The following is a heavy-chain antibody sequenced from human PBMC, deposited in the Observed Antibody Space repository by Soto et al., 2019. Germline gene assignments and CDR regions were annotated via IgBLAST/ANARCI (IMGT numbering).Heavy chain of an antibody. Sequence: EVQLVESGGGLVQPGGSLKLSCAASGFTFGGSAMHWVRQASGKGREWVGRIRSKANNYATAYGASVKGRFTISRDDSKNTAYLQMNSLKTEDTAVYYCSRQASDFWSGKPQYYMDVWGKGTTVTVSS. CDR1: GFTFGGSA. V-gene: IGHV3-73*01. CDR3: SRQASDFWSGKPQYYMDV. J-gene: IGHJ6*03. CDR2: IRSKANNYAT. D-gene: IGHD3-3*01.